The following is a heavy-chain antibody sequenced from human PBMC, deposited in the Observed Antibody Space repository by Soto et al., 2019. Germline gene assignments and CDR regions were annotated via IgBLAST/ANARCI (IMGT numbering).Heavy chain of an antibody. CDR2: ISYSGNT. CDR3: ARENYASSGAPFLDY. J-gene: IGHJ4*02. D-gene: IGHD3-22*01. Sequence: PSETLSLTCSVSGGSISPYYWSWIRQPPGRGLEYIGYISYSGNTYYNPSLRGRVTISVDTSKNQLSLNLNSVTAADTAVYYCARENYASSGAPFLDYWGQGTLVTVSS. CDR1: GGSISPYY. V-gene: IGHV4-59*01.